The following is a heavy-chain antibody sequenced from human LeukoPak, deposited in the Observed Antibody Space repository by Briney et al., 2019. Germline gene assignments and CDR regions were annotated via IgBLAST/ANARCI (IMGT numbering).Heavy chain of an antibody. CDR3: AKVSPGYSSSWYEALDY. V-gene: IGHV3-30*18. J-gene: IGHJ4*02. D-gene: IGHD6-13*01. CDR1: GFTFSSYG. Sequence: PGGSLRLSCAASGFTFSSYGMHWVRQAPGKGLEWVAVISYDGSNKYYADSVKGRFTISRDNSKNTLYLQMNSLRAEDTAVYYCAKVSPGYSSSWYEALDYWGQGTLVTVSS. CDR2: ISYDGSNK.